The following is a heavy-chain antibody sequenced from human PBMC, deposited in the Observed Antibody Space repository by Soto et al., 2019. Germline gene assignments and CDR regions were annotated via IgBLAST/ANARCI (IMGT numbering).Heavy chain of an antibody. V-gene: IGHV1-69*13. J-gene: IGHJ3*02. CDR3: ARAGSSSPNAFDI. CDR2: IIPIFGTA. CDR1: GGTFSSYA. Sequence: GASVKVSCKASGGTFSSYAISWVRQAPGQGLEWMGGIIPIFGTANYAQKFQGRVTITADESTSTAYMELSSLRSEDTAVYYCARAGSSSPNAFDIWGQGTMVSVSS. D-gene: IGHD6-6*01.